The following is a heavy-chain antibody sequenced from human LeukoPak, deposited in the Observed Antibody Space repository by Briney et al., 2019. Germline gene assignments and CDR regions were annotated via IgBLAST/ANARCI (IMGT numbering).Heavy chain of an antibody. D-gene: IGHD4-11*01. Sequence: GRSLRLSCAASGFTFSSYEMNWVRQAPGKGLEWVSYISSSGSTIYYADSVKGRFTISRDNAKNSLYLQMNSLRAEDTAVYYCASVFYSNRYFDYWGQGTLVTVSS. CDR1: GFTFSSYE. J-gene: IGHJ4*02. CDR2: ISSSGSTI. V-gene: IGHV3-48*03. CDR3: ASVFYSNRYFDY.